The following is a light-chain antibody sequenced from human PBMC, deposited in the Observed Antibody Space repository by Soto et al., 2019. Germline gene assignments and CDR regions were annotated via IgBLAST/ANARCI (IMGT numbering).Light chain of an antibody. CDR2: AVS. CDR1: QGINNW. CDR3: QQYNSYWT. J-gene: IGKJ1*01. V-gene: IGKV1D-16*01. Sequence: DIQMTQSPSSVSASVGDRVTITFRASQGINNWLAWYQQTPGKATELLIYAVSYLQSGVPSRFSGSGSGTDFTLTISRLQPEDFATYYCQQYNSYWTFGQGTKVDIK.